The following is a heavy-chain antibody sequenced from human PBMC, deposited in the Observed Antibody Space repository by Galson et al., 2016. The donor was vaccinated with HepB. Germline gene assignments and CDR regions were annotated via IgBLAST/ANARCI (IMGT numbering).Heavy chain of an antibody. CDR2: INHSGST. Sequence: SETLSLTCAVYGGSFSGYYWSWIRQPPGKGLEWIGEINHSGSTNYNPSLKSRVTISVDTSENQFSLKLSSVTAADTAVYYCAARGGAYGDYDPFDYWGQGTLVTVSS. CDR1: GGSFSGYY. CDR3: AARGGAYGDYDPFDY. J-gene: IGHJ4*02. D-gene: IGHD4-17*01. V-gene: IGHV4-34*01.